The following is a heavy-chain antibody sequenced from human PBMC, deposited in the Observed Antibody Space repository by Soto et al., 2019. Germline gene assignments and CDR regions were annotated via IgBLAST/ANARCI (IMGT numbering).Heavy chain of an antibody. CDR2: ISSSSSTI. J-gene: IGHJ4*02. Sequence: GGSLRLSCAASGFTFSSYSMNWVRQAPGKGLEWVSYISSSSSTIYNADSVKGRFTISRENAKNSLYMQMNSLRDEDTAVYYCARNKYYDILTGYIDYWGQGTLVTVSS. CDR1: GFTFSSYS. CDR3: ARNKYYDILTGYIDY. D-gene: IGHD3-9*01. V-gene: IGHV3-48*02.